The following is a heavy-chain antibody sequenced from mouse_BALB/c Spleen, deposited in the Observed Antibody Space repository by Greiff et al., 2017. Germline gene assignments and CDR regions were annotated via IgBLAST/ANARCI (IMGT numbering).Heavy chain of an antibody. V-gene: IGHV1-4*01. J-gene: IGHJ3*01. CDR3: ATLYYRYDAAWFAY. CDR1: GYTFTSYT. D-gene: IGHD2-14*01. Sequence: VKLMESGAELARPGASVKMSCKASGYTFTSYTMHWVKQRPGQGLEWIGYINPSSGYTNYNQKFKDKATLTADKSSSTAYMQLSSLTSEDSAVYYCATLYYRYDAAWFAYWGQGTLVTVSA. CDR2: INPSSGYT.